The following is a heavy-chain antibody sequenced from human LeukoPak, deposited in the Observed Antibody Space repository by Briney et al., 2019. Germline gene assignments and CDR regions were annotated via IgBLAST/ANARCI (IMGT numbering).Heavy chain of an antibody. CDR1: GGSISSSSYY. CDR2: IYFTGST. J-gene: IGHJ2*01. CDR3: ARLSGPLGFCSGGTCYSDWYFDL. Sequence: PSETLSLTCTVSGGSISSSSYYWGWIRQPPGKGLEWIGSIYFTGSTYYNPSLKSRVTISVDTSKNQFSLKLSSVTAAHTAVYYCARLSGPLGFCSGGTCYSDWYFDLWGRGTLVTVSS. D-gene: IGHD2-15*01. V-gene: IGHV4-39*01.